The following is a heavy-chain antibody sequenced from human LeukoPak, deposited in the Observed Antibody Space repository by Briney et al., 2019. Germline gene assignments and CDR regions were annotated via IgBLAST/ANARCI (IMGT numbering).Heavy chain of an antibody. Sequence: SETLSLTCAVYGGSFSGHYWSWIRQPPGKGLEWIGEINHSGSTNYNPSLKSRVTISVDTSKNQFTLKLSSVTAADTAVYYCARAPYYDFWSSYPTKLRANWFDPWGQGTLVTVSS. D-gene: IGHD3-3*01. V-gene: IGHV4-34*01. CDR3: ARAPYYDFWSSYPTKLRANWFDP. J-gene: IGHJ5*02. CDR2: INHSGST. CDR1: GGSFSGHY.